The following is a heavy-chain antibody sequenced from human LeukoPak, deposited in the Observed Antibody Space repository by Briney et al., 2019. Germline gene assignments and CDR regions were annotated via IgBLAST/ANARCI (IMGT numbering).Heavy chain of an antibody. CDR1: GYTFTSYA. CDR2: INTNTGNP. V-gene: IGHV7-4-1*02. D-gene: IGHD4-23*01. J-gene: IGHJ6*03. Sequence: ASVKVSCKASGYTFTSYAMNWVRQAPGQGLEWMGWINTNTGNPTYAQGFTGRFVFSLDTSVSTAYLQISSLKAEDTAVYYCARDSGPGATVVIDLYYYYYYMDVWGKGTTVTVSS. CDR3: ARDSGPGATVVIDLYYYYYYMDV.